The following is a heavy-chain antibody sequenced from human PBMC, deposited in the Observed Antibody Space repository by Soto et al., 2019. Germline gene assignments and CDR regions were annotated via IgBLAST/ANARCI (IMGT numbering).Heavy chain of an antibody. Sequence: SETLSLTCSVSGGTISGYCWTWIRQPAGKGLEWIGRIYSSGNTKYNPSLQSRVTMSLDTSNNQFSLRLTSVTAADTAVYYCARGQRFSDWFDPWGQGTLVTVSS. CDR1: GGTISGYC. V-gene: IGHV4-4*07. CDR2: IYSSGNT. CDR3: ARGQRFSDWFDP. J-gene: IGHJ5*02. D-gene: IGHD3-3*01.